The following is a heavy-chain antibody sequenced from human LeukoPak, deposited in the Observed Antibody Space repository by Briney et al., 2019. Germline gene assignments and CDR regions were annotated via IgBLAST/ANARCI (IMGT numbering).Heavy chain of an antibody. D-gene: IGHD6-6*01. J-gene: IGHJ4*02. CDR3: AREGAGLGSSTWSDFDY. V-gene: IGHV1-2*02. Sequence: ASVNVSCKASGYTFTGYYIHWVRQAPGQGLEWMGWINPNSGGTNYAQKFQGRVIMTRDTSISTAYMELSRLRSDDTAVYYCAREGAGLGSSTWSDFDYWGQGTLVTVSS. CDR2: INPNSGGT. CDR1: GYTFTGYY.